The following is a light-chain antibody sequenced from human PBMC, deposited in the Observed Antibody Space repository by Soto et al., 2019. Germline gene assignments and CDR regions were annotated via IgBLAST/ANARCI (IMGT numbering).Light chain of an antibody. V-gene: IGKV1-5*01. CDR2: DAS. J-gene: IGKJ3*01. Sequence: DIQMTQSPSTLSASVGDRVTITCRASQSFSSWLAWYQQKPGKAPKLLIYDASSLESGVPSRFSGSGSGTEFTLTISSLQPDDFATYYCQQSYSTPFTFGPGTKVDIK. CDR3: QQSYSTPFT. CDR1: QSFSSW.